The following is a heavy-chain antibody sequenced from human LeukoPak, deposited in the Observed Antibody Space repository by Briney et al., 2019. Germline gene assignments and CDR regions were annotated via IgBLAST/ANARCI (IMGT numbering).Heavy chain of an antibody. CDR3: ARQSYDYYYYYYMDV. J-gene: IGHJ6*03. CDR2: IYYSGST. Sequence: SETLSLTCTVSGGSISSSSYYWGWIRQPPGKGLEWIGSIYYSGSTYYNPSLKSRVTISVDTSKNQFSLKLSSVTAADTAVYYCARQSYDYYYYYYMDVWGKGTTVTISS. CDR1: GGSISSSSYY. V-gene: IGHV4-39*01. D-gene: IGHD1-26*01.